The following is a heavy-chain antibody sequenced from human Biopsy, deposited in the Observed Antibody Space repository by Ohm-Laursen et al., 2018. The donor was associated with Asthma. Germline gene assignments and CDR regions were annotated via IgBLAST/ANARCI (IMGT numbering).Heavy chain of an antibody. CDR3: ARGDSSGWSHYYSDY. CDR1: GSTVSRDH. J-gene: IGHJ4*02. CDR2: IYSGGTS. V-gene: IGHV3-53*01. D-gene: IGHD6-19*01. Sequence: SLRLSCAASGSTVSRDHMFWVRQAPGKGLEWVSVIYSGGTSDTADSVRGRFTISRDFYKNTLYLQMDSLRAEDTAVYYCARGDSSGWSHYYSDYWGQGTLVTVSS.